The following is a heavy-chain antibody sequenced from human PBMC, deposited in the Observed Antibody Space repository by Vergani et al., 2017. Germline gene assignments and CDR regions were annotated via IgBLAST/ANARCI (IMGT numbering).Heavy chain of an antibody. V-gene: IGHV1-69*01. D-gene: IGHD4-23*01. J-gene: IGHJ5*02. Sequence: QVQLVQSGAAVKKPGASVKVSCKASGYTFTSYYMHWVRPAPGQGLEWMGGIIPIFGTANYAQKFQGRVTITADESTSTAYMELSSLRSEDTAVYYCSRDFAVVKGNWFDPWGQGTLVTVSS. CDR2: IIPIFGTA. CDR3: SRDFAVVKGNWFDP. CDR1: GYTFTSYY.